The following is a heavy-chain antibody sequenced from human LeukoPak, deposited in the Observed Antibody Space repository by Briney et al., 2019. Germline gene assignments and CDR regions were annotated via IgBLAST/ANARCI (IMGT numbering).Heavy chain of an antibody. CDR3: ARDQTRQQLVLNEWDYYYGMDV. D-gene: IGHD6-13*01. J-gene: IGHJ6*02. V-gene: IGHV3-48*03. CDR1: GFIFSNYE. CDR2: ITGRGDTK. Sequence: QPGGSLRLSCTASGFIFSNYEMNWVRQAPGKGLEWVSYITGRGDTKYYADSVRGRFTISRDNAKNALYLQMNSLRAEDTAVYYCARDQTRQQLVLNEWDYYYGMDVWGQGTTVTVSS.